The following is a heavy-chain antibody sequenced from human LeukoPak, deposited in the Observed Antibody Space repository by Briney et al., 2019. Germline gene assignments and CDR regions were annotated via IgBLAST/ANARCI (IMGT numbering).Heavy chain of an antibody. D-gene: IGHD3-3*01. CDR1: GFTFSDYY. J-gene: IGHJ4*02. V-gene: IGHV3-11*04. Sequence: GGSLRLSCAASGFTFSDYYMSWIRQAPGKGLEWVSYISSSGSTIYYADSVKGRFTISRDNAKNSLYLQMNSLRAEDTAVYYCARAHYDFWSGCSHRHFDYWGQGTLVTVSS. CDR3: ARAHYDFWSGCSHRHFDY. CDR2: ISSSGSTI.